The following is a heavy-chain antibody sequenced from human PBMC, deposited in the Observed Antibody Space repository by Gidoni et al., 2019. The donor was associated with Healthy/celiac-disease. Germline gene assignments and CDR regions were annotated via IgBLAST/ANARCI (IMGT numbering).Heavy chain of an antibody. CDR2: IYYSGST. D-gene: IGHD6-6*01. V-gene: IGHV4-31*02. CDR3: ARSTLPLVHP. J-gene: IGHJ5*02. Sequence: LEWIGYIYYSGSTYYNPSLKSRVTISVDTSKNQFSLKLSSVTAADTAVYYCARSTLPLVHPWGQGTLVTVSS.